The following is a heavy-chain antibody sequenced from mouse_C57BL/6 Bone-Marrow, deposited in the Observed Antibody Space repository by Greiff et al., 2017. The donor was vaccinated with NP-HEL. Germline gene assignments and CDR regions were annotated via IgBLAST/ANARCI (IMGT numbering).Heavy chain of an antibody. CDR3: ARGDGPFDY. V-gene: IGHV1-54*01. Sequence: QVQLQQSGAELVRPGTSVKVSCKASGYAFTNYLIEWVKQRPGQGLEWIGVINPGSGGTNYNEKFKGKSTMTADKSSSTAYMQLSSLTSEDSAVYVWARGDGPFDYWGQGTTLTVSS. D-gene: IGHD2-3*01. CDR1: GYAFTNYL. J-gene: IGHJ2*01. CDR2: INPGSGGT.